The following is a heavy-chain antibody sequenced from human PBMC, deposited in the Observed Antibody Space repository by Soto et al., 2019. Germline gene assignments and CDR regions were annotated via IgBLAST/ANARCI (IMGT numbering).Heavy chain of an antibody. D-gene: IGHD2-21*02. CDR2: ISSYNGNT. J-gene: IGHJ5*02. V-gene: IGHV1-18*01. CDR1: GYTFSSYG. Sequence: QVQLVQSGTEVKKPGASVKVSCKASGYTFSSYGITWVRQAPGQGLEWMGWISSYNGNTKYAQKFQGRVTMTTDTSTSTAYMELRSLRSDDTAVYYCWRGHRGGNSGGRFDPWGQGTLVTVSS. CDR3: WRGHRGGNSGGRFDP.